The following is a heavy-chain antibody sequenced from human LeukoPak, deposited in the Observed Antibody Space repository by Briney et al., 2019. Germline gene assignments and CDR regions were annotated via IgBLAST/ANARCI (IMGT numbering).Heavy chain of an antibody. V-gene: IGHV3-30*04. Sequence: PGGSLRLSCAPSRFTFSTHTMHWVRQAPGKGLEWVAVIESDGRNKYYAESVRGRFTISRDNSRNTLYLQLDSLRSEDTAVYYCVRQSTGLDYWGQGTLVTVSS. J-gene: IGHJ4*02. CDR3: VRQSTGLDY. D-gene: IGHD5/OR15-5a*01. CDR1: RFTFSTHT. CDR2: IESDGRNK.